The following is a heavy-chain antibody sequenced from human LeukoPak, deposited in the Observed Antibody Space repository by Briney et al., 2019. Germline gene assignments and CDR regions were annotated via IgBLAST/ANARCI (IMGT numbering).Heavy chain of an antibody. J-gene: IGHJ6*03. Sequence: SETLSLTCTVSGGSISSYYWSWIRQPAGKGLEWIGRIYTSGSTNYNPSLKSRVTMSVDTSKNQFSLKLSSVTAADTAVYYCARRSGSYHYYYMDVWGKGTTVTVSS. CDR2: IYTSGST. CDR3: ARRSGSYHYYYMDV. CDR1: GGSISSYY. D-gene: IGHD1-26*01. V-gene: IGHV4-4*07.